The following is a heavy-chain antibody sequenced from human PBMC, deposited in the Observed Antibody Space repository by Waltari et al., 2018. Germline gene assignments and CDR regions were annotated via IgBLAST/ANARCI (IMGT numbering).Heavy chain of an antibody. CDR1: GASITNYY. J-gene: IGHJ6*03. D-gene: IGHD3-9*01. V-gene: IGHV4-4*07. CDR3: AGRYYYYMDV. CDR2: FYVGGST. Sequence: QVQLQESGPGLMKPSETLSLTCTVSGASITNYYWHWVRQSAGGGLEWIGRFYVGGSTDYNPSLRSRVTMSFDTSKNQFSLRLSSVTAADTAIYYCAGRYYYYMDVWGKGTTVTISS.